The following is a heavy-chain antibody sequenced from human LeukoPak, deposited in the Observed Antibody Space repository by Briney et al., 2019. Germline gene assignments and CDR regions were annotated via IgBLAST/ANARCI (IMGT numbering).Heavy chain of an antibody. Sequence: SETLSLTCTVSGGSLSSHSWSWIRQPPGKGLELIGHIYYTGTTYYNPSLNSRVTISLDTSRNQFSLRLTSVTAADTAVYYCARFSSGCSTASCYLTYWGQGTLVTVSS. CDR2: IYYTGTT. CDR3: ARFSSGCSTASCYLTY. V-gene: IGHV4-59*11. D-gene: IGHD2-2*01. J-gene: IGHJ4*02. CDR1: GGSLSSHS.